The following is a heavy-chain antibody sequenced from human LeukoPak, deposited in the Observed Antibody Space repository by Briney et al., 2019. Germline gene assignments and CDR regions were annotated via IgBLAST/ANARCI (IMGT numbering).Heavy chain of an antibody. CDR1: GGSITNYY. CDR2: IYYSGSP. D-gene: IGHD2-2*01. Sequence: SETLSLTCTVSGGSITNYYWSWIRQPPGKGLEWIAYIYYSGSPNYNPSLKSRITISVDTSKNQFSLRLSSVTAADTAVYYCARLSYCSSTTCKNNWFDPWGQGTLVTVSS. V-gene: IGHV4-59*01. J-gene: IGHJ5*02. CDR3: ARLSYCSSTTCKNNWFDP.